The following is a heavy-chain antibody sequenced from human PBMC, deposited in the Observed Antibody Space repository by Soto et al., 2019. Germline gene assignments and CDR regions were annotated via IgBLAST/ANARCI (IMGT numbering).Heavy chain of an antibody. J-gene: IGHJ4*02. CDR3: ASLGAYSGYVY. V-gene: IGHV3-48*01. D-gene: IGHD5-12*01. CDR2: ISSSSTI. CDR1: GFTFSSYS. Sequence: GGFLRLSCAASGFTFSSYSMNWVRQAPGKGLEWVSYISSSSTIYYADSVKGRSTISRDNAKNSLYLQMNSLRAEDTAVYYCASLGAYSGYVYWGQGTLVTVSS.